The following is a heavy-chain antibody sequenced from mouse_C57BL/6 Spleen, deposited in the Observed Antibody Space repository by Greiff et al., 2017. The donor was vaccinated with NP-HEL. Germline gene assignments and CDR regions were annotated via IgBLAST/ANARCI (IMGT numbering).Heavy chain of an antibody. CDR3: TTITTVVAKVYFDY. CDR2: IDPENGDT. J-gene: IGHJ2*01. Sequence: VQLKQSGAELVRPGASVKLSCTASGFNIKDDYMHWVKQRPEQGLEWIGWIDPENGDTEYASKFQGKATITADTSSNTAYLQLSSLTSEDTAVYYCTTITTVVAKVYFDYWGQGTTLTVSS. V-gene: IGHV14-4*01. CDR1: GFNIKDDY. D-gene: IGHD1-1*01.